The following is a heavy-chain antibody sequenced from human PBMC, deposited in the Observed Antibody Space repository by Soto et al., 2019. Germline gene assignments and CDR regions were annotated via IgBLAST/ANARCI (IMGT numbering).Heavy chain of an antibody. CDR2: ISAYNGNT. J-gene: IGHJ4*02. CDR3: ARERGRWGGSPFAY. V-gene: IGHV1-18*01. D-gene: IGHD3-16*01. Sequence: QVQLVQSGAEVKKPGASVKVSCKASGYTFTSYGISWVRQAPGQGLEWMGWISAYNGNTNYAQKLRGRVPRTTDTSRSTAEMGRGGWGSAATAVYYWARERGRWGGSPFAYGAQGTLVPVSS. CDR1: GYTFTSYG.